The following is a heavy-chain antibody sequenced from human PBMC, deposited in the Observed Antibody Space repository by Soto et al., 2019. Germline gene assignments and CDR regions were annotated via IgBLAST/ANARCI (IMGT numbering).Heavy chain of an antibody. Sequence: PGGSLRLSCAASGFTFSSYSMNWVRQAPGKGLEWVSSISSSSSYIYYADSVKGRFTISRDNAKNSLYLQMNSLRAEDTAVYYCAREQRGRSYAFDYWGQGTLVTVSS. J-gene: IGHJ4*02. V-gene: IGHV3-21*01. CDR2: ISSSSSYI. CDR1: GFTFSSYS. D-gene: IGHD2-2*01. CDR3: AREQRGRSYAFDY.